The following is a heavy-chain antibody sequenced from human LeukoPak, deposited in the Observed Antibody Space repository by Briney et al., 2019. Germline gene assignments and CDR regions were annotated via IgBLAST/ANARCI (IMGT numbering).Heavy chain of an antibody. Sequence: PGGSLRLSCAASAFTFSNYWMSWVRQAPGKGPEWVANIKEDGGEIHYLDSVKGRFTISRDNAKNSVYLQMNSLRAEDTAVYYCARDRGYSTFDYWGQGTLAIVSS. CDR2: IKEDGGEI. J-gene: IGHJ4*02. CDR1: AFTFSNYW. V-gene: IGHV3-7*01. D-gene: IGHD4-23*01. CDR3: ARDRGYSTFDY.